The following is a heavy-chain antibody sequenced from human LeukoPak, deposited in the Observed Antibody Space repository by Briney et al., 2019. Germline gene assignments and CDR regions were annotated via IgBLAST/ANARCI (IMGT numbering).Heavy chain of an antibody. Sequence: GGSLRLSCAASGFTFSDYYMSWIRQAPGKGLEWVSYISSSSSYTNYADSVKGRFTISRDNAKNTLYLQMNSLRAEDTAVYYCARDAGVTTYSFDYWGQGTLVTVSS. D-gene: IGHD4-17*01. V-gene: IGHV3-11*06. CDR3: ARDAGVTTYSFDY. CDR2: ISSSSSYT. CDR1: GFTFSDYY. J-gene: IGHJ4*02.